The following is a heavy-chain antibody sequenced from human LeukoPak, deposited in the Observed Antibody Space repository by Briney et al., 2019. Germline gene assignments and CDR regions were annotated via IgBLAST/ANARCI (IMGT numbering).Heavy chain of an antibody. V-gene: IGHV1-18*01. D-gene: IGHD1-26*01. J-gene: IGHJ4*02. CDR3: ARDYTGTYPFDH. CDR1: GYTFTSYG. CDR2: ISAYNGNT. Sequence: ASVKVSCKASGYTFTSYGISWARQAPGQGLEWMGWISAYNGNTNYAQTLQGRVILTTDTSTSTAYMELRSLRSDDTAAYYCARDYTGTYPFDHWGQGTLVTVSS.